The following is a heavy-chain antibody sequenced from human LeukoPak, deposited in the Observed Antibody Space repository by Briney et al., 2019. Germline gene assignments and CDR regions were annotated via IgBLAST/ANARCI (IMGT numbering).Heavy chain of an antibody. CDR2: IYSGDSHA. V-gene: IGHV5-51*01. CDR1: GYSFTYW. Sequence: GESLKISCKGSGYSFTYWIGWVRQMPGKGLEWMGIIYSGDSHAKYSPSFQGRVTISADKSISTAYLQWSSLEASDTAMYYCASARHGDYVWDYWGQGTLVTVSS. CDR3: ASARHGDYVWDY. D-gene: IGHD4-17*01. J-gene: IGHJ4*02.